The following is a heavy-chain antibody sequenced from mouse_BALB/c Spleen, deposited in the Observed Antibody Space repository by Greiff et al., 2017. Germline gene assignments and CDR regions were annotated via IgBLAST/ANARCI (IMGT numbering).Heavy chain of an antibody. D-gene: IGHD1-1*01. J-gene: IGHJ4*01. V-gene: IGHV3-2*02. CDR1: GYSITSDYA. CDR3: ARDGYAMDY. Sequence: EVKLMESGPGLVKPSQSLSLTCTVTGYSITSDYAWNWIRQFPGNKLEWMGYISYSGSTSYNPSLKSRISITRDTSKNQFFLQLNSVTTEDTATYYCARDGYAMDYWGQGTSVTVSS. CDR2: ISYSGST.